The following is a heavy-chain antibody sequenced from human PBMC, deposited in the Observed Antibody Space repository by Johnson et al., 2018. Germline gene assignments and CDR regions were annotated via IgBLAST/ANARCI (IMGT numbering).Heavy chain of an antibody. CDR3: AKDPRAVPGTRFIRYYGRDV. V-gene: IGHV3-7*01. CDR2: IKQDGSEK. J-gene: IGHJ6*02. CDR1: GFTFSSYW. D-gene: IGHD6-19*01. Sequence: VQLVQSGGGLVQXGGSXRLXCAASGFTFSSYWMSWVRQAPGKGLEWVANIKQDGSEKYYVDSVKGRFTISRDTSKNPLYLQMNSRRAEDTAVYYCAKDPRAVPGTRFIRYYGRDVWGQGTTVTVSS.